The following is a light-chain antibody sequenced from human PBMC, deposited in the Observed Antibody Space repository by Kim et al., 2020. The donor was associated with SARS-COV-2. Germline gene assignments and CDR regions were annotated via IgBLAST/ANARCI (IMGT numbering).Light chain of an antibody. CDR2: GAS. Sequence: SPAERAILSCRASQSVSSSYLAWYQHKPGQSPRLLIHGASGRATGVPDRFRGGGSGTDFTLTITRLEPEDFAVYYCQQYGRSPTTFGQGTRLEIK. CDR1: QSVSSSY. J-gene: IGKJ5*01. CDR3: QQYGRSPTT. V-gene: IGKV3-20*01.